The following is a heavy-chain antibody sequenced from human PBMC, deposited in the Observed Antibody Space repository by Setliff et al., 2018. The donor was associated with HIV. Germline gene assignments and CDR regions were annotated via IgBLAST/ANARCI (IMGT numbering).Heavy chain of an antibody. J-gene: IGHJ4*02. CDR3: ARYSGSQSHHDFDY. D-gene: IGHD1-26*01. CDR2: IYYTGNT. V-gene: IGHV4-59*01. CDR1: GGSISSYY. Sequence: LSLTCTVSGGSISSYYWSWIRQPPGKGLEWIGSIYYTGNTYSNSSLKSRVTISVDTSKNQFSLKLSSVTAADTAVYYCARYSGSQSHHDFDYWGQGTLVTVSS.